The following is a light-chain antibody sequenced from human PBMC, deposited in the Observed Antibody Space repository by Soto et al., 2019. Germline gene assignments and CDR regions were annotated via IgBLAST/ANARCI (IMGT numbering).Light chain of an antibody. CDR1: QSVGSTY. CDR3: QQYGSSPRT. V-gene: IGKV3-20*01. Sequence: EIVLTQSPGTLSLSPGERATLSCRASQSVGSTYLAWYQQKPGQAPRLLIYDASSRATGIPDRFSGSGSGTNFTLTISSLEPEDFAVYYCQQYGSSPRTFGQGTKVDIK. CDR2: DAS. J-gene: IGKJ1*01.